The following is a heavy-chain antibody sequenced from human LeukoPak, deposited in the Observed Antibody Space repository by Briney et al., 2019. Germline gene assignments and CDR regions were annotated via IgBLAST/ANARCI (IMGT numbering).Heavy chain of an antibody. V-gene: IGHV3-49*04. D-gene: IGHD3-22*01. J-gene: IGHJ4*02. Sequence: GGSLRLSCTASGFTFGDYAMSWVRQAPGKGLEWVSFIRSKAYGGTTEYAASVKGRFTISRDDSKSIAYLQMNSLKTEDTAVYYCTREPYYYDSSGPGYYFDYWGQGTLVTVSS. CDR1: GFTFGDYA. CDR2: IRSKAYGGTT. CDR3: TREPYYYDSSGPGYYFDY.